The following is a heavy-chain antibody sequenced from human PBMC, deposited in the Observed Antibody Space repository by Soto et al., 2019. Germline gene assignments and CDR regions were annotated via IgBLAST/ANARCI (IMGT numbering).Heavy chain of an antibody. CDR3: AIQNPAQGYYYGMDV. Sequence: PSETLSLTCTVSGGSISSSSYYWGWIRQPPGKGLEWIGSIYYSGSTYYNPSLKSRVTISVDTSKNQFSLKLSSVTAADTAVYYCAIQNPAQGYYYGMDVWGQGTTVTVS. J-gene: IGHJ6*02. CDR1: GGSISSSSYY. CDR2: IYYSGST. V-gene: IGHV4-39*01.